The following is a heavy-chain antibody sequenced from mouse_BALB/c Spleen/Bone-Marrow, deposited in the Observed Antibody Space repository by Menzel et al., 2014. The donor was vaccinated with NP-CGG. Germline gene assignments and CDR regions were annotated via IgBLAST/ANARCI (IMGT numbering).Heavy chain of an antibody. V-gene: IGHV14-3*02. CDR2: IYPANGDT. Sequence: ELKLQESGAELVKPGASVKLSCTASGFNINDTYMHWVKQRPEQGLEWIGRIYPANGDTKYDPKFQGKATITADTSSNTAYLQLSSLTSEDTDVHYCARYGNRLMDDRGQILSVTV. CDR1: GFNINDTY. J-gene: IGHJ4*01. CDR3: ARYGNRLMDD. D-gene: IGHD2-1*01.